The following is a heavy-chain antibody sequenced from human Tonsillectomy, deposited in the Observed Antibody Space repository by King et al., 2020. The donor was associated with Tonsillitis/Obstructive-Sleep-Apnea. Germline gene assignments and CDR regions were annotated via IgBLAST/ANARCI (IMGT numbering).Heavy chain of an antibody. J-gene: IGHJ4*02. V-gene: IGHV3-30*01. CDR3: ARADRGGYCSGGSCYSSFDY. D-gene: IGHD2-15*01. CDR1: GFTFSSYA. Sequence: QLVESGGGVVQPGRSLRLSCAASGFTFSSYAMHWVRQAPGKGLEWVAVISYDGSNKYYADSVKGRFTISRDNSKNTLYLQMNSLRAEDTAVYYCARADRGGYCSGGSCYSSFDYWGQGTLVTVSS. CDR2: ISYDGSNK.